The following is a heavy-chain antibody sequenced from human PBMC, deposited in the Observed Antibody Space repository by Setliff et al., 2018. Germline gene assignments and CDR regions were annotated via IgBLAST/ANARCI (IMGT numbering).Heavy chain of an antibody. V-gene: IGHV4-34*01. Sequence: SETLSLTCAVYGGSFSGYYWSWIRQPPGKGLEWIGEINHSGSTNYNPSLKSRVTLSVDTSKNQFSLKLTSVTAADAAVYYCARAAVTSGASADYFDNWGRGALVTVSS. CDR2: INHSGST. CDR1: GGSFSGYY. CDR3: ARAAVTSGASADYFDN. J-gene: IGHJ4*02. D-gene: IGHD4-17*01.